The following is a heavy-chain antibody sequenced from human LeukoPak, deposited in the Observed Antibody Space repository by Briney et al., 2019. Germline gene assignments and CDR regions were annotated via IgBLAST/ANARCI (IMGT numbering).Heavy chain of an antibody. V-gene: IGHV4-39*07. D-gene: IGHD6-19*01. J-gene: IGHJ4*02. CDR1: GGSISGSSYY. CDR3: ARVWAGYSSGWYGRRKYYFDY. Sequence: SETLSLTCTVSGGSISGSSYYWGWIRQPPGKGLEWIGSIYYSGSTYYNPSLKSRVTISVDKSKNQFSLKLSSVTAADTAVYYCARVWAGYSSGWYGRRKYYFDYWGQGTLVTVSS. CDR2: IYYSGST.